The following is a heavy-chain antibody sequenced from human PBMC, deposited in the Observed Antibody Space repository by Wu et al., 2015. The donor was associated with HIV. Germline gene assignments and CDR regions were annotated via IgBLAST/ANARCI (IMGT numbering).Heavy chain of an antibody. CDR2: INPNSGGT. V-gene: IGHV1-2*02. D-gene: IGHD5-12*01. Sequence: QVQLVQSGAEVKKPGASVKVSCKASGYTFTGYYMHWVRQAPGQGLEWMGWINPNSGGTNYAQKFQGRVTMTRDTSISTAYMELSRLRSDDTAVYYCARDWGSIVATSYYFDYWGQGTLVTVSS. CDR3: ARDWGSIVATSYYFDY. CDR1: GYTFTGYY. J-gene: IGHJ4*02.